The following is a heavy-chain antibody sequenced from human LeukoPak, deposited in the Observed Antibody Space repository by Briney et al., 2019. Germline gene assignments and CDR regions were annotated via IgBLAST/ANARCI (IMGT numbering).Heavy chain of an antibody. CDR2: IRSKGYGGTT. D-gene: IGHD3-10*01. V-gene: IGHV3-49*04. CDR1: GFTFGDHA. CDR3: TRVRSGNDFDY. Sequence: TGRSLRLSCSAAGFTFGDHATSWVRQAPGKWLEWVGFIRSKGYGGTTEYAASVEGRFSLSRDDSKSFVYLQMSSLKTEDTAVYYCTRVRSGNDFDYWGQGTLVTVSS. J-gene: IGHJ4*02.